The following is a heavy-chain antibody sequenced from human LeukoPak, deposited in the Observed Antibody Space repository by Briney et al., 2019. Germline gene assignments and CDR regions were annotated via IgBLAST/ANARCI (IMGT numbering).Heavy chain of an antibody. J-gene: IGHJ4*02. D-gene: IGHD2-21*01. CDR3: ARPELAYCGGDCYSGLGY. CDR1: GYTFTGYY. V-gene: IGHV1-2*02. Sequence: ASVKVSCKASGYTFTGYYMHWVRQAPGQGLEWMGWINPNSGGTNYAQKFQGRVTMTRDTSISTAYMELSRLRSDDTAVYYCARPELAYCGGDCYSGLGYWGQGTLVTVSS. CDR2: INPNSGGT.